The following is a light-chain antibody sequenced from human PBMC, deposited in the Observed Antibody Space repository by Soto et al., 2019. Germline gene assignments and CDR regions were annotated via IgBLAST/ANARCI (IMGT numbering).Light chain of an antibody. V-gene: IGKV3-11*01. CDR1: QSVSSY. Sequence: EIVLTQSPATLSLSPGERATLSCRASQSVSSYLAWYQQKPGQAPRLLIYDASNRSTGIPARFGGRGSGTDFTLTISSLETEDFAVYYCQQRSNCPLTFGGGTKVDIK. J-gene: IGKJ4*01. CDR3: QQRSNCPLT. CDR2: DAS.